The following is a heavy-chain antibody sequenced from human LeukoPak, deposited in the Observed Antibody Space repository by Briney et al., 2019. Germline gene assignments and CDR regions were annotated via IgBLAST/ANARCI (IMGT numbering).Heavy chain of an antibody. CDR1: GYTFTGYY. CDR3: ATARPNYYDSSGPDYFDY. V-gene: IGHV1-2*02. D-gene: IGHD3-22*01. Sequence: ASVKVSCKASGYTFTGYYMHWVRQAPGQGLEWMGWINPNSGGTNYAQKFQGRVTMTEDTSTDTAYMELSSLRSEDTAVYYCATARPNYYDSSGPDYFDYWGQGTLVTVSS. CDR2: INPNSGGT. J-gene: IGHJ4*02.